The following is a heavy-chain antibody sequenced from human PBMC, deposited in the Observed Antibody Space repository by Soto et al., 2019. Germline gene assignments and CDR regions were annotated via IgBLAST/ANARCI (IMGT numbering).Heavy chain of an antibody. CDR3: AHPRGYGVFDAYDI. CDR2: ISASSDTT. Sequence: PGGSLRLSCSASGFTFITYAMSWVRRAPGKGLEWVSAISASSDTTYYADSVRGRFTISRDNSMNALYLQINSLRVEDTAVYYCAHPRGYGVFDAYDIWGQGPMVTVS. V-gene: IGHV3-23*01. D-gene: IGHD4-17*01. J-gene: IGHJ3*02. CDR1: GFTFITYA.